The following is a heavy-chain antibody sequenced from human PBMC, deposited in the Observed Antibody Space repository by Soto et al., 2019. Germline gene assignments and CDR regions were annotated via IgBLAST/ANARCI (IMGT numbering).Heavy chain of an antibody. CDR3: ARMGPHYYDNSGYLDY. Sequence: PSETLSLTCTVSGGSISSYYWSWIRQPPGKGLEWIGSNYYSGSTNYNPSLKSRVTISVDPSKNQFYLKLSSVTVADTAVYYCARMGPHYYDNSGYLDYWGQGTLVTVSS. V-gene: IGHV4-59*01. CDR1: GGSISSYY. D-gene: IGHD3-22*01. J-gene: IGHJ4*02. CDR2: NYYSGST.